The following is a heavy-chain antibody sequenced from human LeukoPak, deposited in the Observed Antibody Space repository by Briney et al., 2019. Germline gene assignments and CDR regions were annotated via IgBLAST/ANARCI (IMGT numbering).Heavy chain of an antibody. CDR1: GFTFSNYG. Sequence: SGGSLRLSCAASGFTFSNYGMSWVRQAPGKGLEGVSAISHSGGSTYYADSVRGRFTISRDNSKNTLYLQMNSLRAEDTAIYYCAKMSWPRLEYWGQGTLVTVSS. J-gene: IGHJ4*02. CDR3: AKMSWPRLEY. V-gene: IGHV3-23*01. CDR2: ISHSGGST.